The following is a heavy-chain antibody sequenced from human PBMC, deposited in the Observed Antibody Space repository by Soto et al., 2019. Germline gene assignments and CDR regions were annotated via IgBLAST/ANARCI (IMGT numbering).Heavy chain of an antibody. V-gene: IGHV3-73*01. D-gene: IGHD3-3*01. J-gene: IGHJ4*02. CDR3: AREIYDFWSDHPKGLDS. CDR1: GFTFSGSA. Sequence: GGSLRLSCAASGFTFSGSAMHWVRQASGKGLEWVGRIRSKANNYATAYAVSVKGRFTISRDDSRNTAYLQMNSLKTEDTAVYYCAREIYDFWSDHPKGLDSWGQGTVVTVSS. CDR2: IRSKANNYAT.